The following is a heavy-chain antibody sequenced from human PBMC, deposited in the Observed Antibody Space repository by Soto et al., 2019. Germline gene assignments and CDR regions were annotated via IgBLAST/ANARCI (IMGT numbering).Heavy chain of an antibody. Sequence: QVHLQQWGAGLLKPSETLSLTCAVYGGSFSEYFRTWNWVRQAPGRGLEWIGEINHRGTTNYNPSLQSRVTISVDTSKNQSSLNLNSVTAADVAVYFCATVKAPRGTFASGWYVESWGHGTLVTVSS. D-gene: IGHD6-19*01. CDR1: GGSFSEYF. CDR3: ATVKAPRGTFASGWYVES. CDR2: INHRGTT. J-gene: IGHJ5*01. V-gene: IGHV4-34*01.